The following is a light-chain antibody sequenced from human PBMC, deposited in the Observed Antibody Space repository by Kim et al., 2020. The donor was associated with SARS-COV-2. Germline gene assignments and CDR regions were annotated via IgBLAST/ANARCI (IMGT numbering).Light chain of an antibody. V-gene: IGLV3-21*04. CDR2: YDR. CDR1: NIGRKS. J-gene: IGLJ2*01. CDR3: QVWDSSSDHVV. Sequence: SYELTQPPSVSVAPGKPARITCGGNNIGRKSVQWYKQKPGQAPVLVIYYDRDRPSGIPERFSGSHSGNTATLTISRVEAGDEADYYCQVWDSSSDHVVFGGGTKLTV.